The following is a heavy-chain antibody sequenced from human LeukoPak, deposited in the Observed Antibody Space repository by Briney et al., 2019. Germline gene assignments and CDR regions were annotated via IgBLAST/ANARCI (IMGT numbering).Heavy chain of an antibody. CDR3: ARFRRNYDILTGYYTPYYMDV. J-gene: IGHJ6*03. D-gene: IGHD3-9*01. CDR2: IYYSGST. Sequence: SETLSLTCTVSGGSISSYYWSWIRQPPGKGLEWIGYIYYSGSTNYNPSLKSRVTISVDTSKNQFSLKLSSVTAADTAVYYCARFRRNYDILTGYYTPYYMDVWGKGTTVTVSS. V-gene: IGHV4-59*01. CDR1: GGSISSYY.